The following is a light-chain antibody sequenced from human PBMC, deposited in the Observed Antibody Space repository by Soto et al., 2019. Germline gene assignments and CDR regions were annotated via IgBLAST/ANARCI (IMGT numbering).Light chain of an antibody. CDR3: AAWDDSLKGPV. Sequence: QSVLTQPPSASGTPGQRVTLSCSGSSSNIGSNTVHWYQQLPGTAPKLLIYSNNQRPSGVPDRFSGSKSGTSASLAISGLQSEDEADYYCAAWDDSLKGPVFGGGTKLTVL. J-gene: IGLJ3*02. CDR2: SNN. V-gene: IGLV1-44*01. CDR1: SSNIGSNT.